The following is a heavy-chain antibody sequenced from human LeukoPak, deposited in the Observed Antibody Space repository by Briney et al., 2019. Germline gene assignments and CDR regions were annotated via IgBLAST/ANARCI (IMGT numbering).Heavy chain of an antibody. CDR2: IYYSGST. J-gene: IGHJ4*02. Sequence: PSETLSLTCAVYGGSFSGYYWSWIRQPPGKGLEWIGSIYYSGSTYYNPSLKSRVTISVDTSKNQFSLKLSSVTAADTAVYYCASRPVWRITMNYHDYWGQGTLVTVSS. D-gene: IGHD3-22*01. CDR3: ASRPVWRITMNYHDY. V-gene: IGHV4-34*01. CDR1: GGSFSGYY.